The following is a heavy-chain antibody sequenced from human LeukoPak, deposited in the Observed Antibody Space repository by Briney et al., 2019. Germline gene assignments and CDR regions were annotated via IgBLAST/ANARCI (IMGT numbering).Heavy chain of an antibody. Sequence: SETLSLTCTVSGGSISSYYWSWIRQPPGKGLEWLGYILYTGTTNYNPSLKSRVTMSVDTSNNQFSLKLSSVTAADTAVYYCARHGSYTSRLYYFDYWGQGTLVTVSS. CDR2: ILYTGTT. CDR1: GGSISSYY. V-gene: IGHV4-59*08. J-gene: IGHJ4*02. CDR3: ARHGSYTSRLYYFDY. D-gene: IGHD2-15*01.